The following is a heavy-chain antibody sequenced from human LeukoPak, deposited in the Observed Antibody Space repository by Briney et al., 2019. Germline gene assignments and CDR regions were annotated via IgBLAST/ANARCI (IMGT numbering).Heavy chain of an antibody. CDR3: ANPYIIPTFPPYFDS. CDR2: ISGGGDST. D-gene: IGHD2-21*01. V-gene: IGHV3-23*01. Sequence: GGSLRLSCAGSEFTFSSYAMSWVRQAPGKGLEWVSAISGGGDSTYYADSVKGRFTISRDNSKNTLYLQMNSLRAEDTAIYYCANPYIIPTFPPYFDSWGQGTLVTVSS. J-gene: IGHJ4*02. CDR1: EFTFSSYA.